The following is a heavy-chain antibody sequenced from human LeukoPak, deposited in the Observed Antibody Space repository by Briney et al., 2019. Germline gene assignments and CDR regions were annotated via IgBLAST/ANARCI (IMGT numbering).Heavy chain of an antibody. D-gene: IGHD3-22*01. CDR1: GGSISSYY. J-gene: IGHJ5*02. Sequence: PSETLSLTCIVSGGSISSYYWSWIRQPPGKGLEWIGYIYYSGSTNYNPSLKSRVTISVDTSKNQFSLKLSSVTAADTAVYYCARDNGSGLIWFDPWGQGTLVTVSS. CDR2: IYYSGST. V-gene: IGHV4-59*01. CDR3: ARDNGSGLIWFDP.